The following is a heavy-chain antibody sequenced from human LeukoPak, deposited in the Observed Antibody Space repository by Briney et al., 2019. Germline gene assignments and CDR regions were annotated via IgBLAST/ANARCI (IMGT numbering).Heavy chain of an antibody. CDR1: GGSISSYY. CDR2: IYYSGST. CDR3: ARHTWEATAYYYYGMDV. V-gene: IGHV4-59*08. D-gene: IGHD1-26*01. Sequence: SETLSLTCTVSGGSISSYYWSWIRQPPGKGLEWIGYIYYSGSTNSNPSLKSRVTISVDTSKNRFSLKLSSVTAADTAVYYCARHTWEATAYYYYGMDVWGQGTTVTVSS. J-gene: IGHJ6*02.